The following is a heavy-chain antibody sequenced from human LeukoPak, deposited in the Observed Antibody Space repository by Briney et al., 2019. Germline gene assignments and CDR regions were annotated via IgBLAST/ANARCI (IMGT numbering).Heavy chain of an antibody. CDR3: ARDLLESGYDWKTDY. J-gene: IGHJ4*02. CDR2: ITSSSSYI. V-gene: IGHV3-21*01. D-gene: IGHD5-12*01. Sequence: GGSLRLSCAVSGFTISSYSMNWVRQAPGKGLEWVSPITSSSSYIYYADSVKGRFTISRDNAKNSLYLQMNSLRAEDTAVYYCARDLLESGYDWKTDYWGQGTLVTVSS. CDR1: GFTISSYS.